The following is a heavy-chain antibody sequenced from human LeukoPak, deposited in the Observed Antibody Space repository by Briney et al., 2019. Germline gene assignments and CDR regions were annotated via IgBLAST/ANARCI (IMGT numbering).Heavy chain of an antibody. CDR3: ASHLAGTTENWFDP. J-gene: IGHJ5*02. D-gene: IGHD1-1*01. CDR1: GGSISSYY. V-gene: IGHV4-59*08. CDR2: IYYSGST. Sequence: PSETLSLTCTVSGGSISSYYWSWIRQPPGKGLEWIGYIYYSGSTNYNPSLKSRVTISVDTSKNQFSLKLSSVTAADTAVYYCASHLAGTTENWFDPWGQGTLVTVSS.